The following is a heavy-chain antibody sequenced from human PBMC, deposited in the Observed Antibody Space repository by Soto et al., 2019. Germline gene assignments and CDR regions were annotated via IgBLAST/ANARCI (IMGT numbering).Heavy chain of an antibody. D-gene: IGHD2-15*01. CDR2: INSDGSST. CDR1: GFTFSTYS. V-gene: IGHV3-74*01. J-gene: IGHJ4*02. CDR3: VRTSLVVAAATREDY. Sequence: PGGSLRLSCAASGFTFSTYSMNWVRQAPGKGLEWVSRINSDGSSTSYADSVKGRFTISRDNAKNTLYLQMNSLRAEDTAVYYCVRTSLVVAAATREDYWGQGTLVTVSS.